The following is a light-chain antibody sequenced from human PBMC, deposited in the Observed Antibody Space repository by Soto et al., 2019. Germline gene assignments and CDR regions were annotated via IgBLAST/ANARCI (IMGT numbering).Light chain of an antibody. Sequence: DIVMTQSPDSLAVSRGERATINCKSSQSVLYSSTNKNYLTWYQQKPGQPPKLLIYWASTRASGVPDRISGSGSGTDFTLTISSLQAEDAAVYYCQHYYSPPLTFGQGTKVEIK. CDR1: QSVLYSSTNKNY. V-gene: IGKV4-1*01. CDR3: QHYYSPPLT. J-gene: IGKJ1*01. CDR2: WAS.